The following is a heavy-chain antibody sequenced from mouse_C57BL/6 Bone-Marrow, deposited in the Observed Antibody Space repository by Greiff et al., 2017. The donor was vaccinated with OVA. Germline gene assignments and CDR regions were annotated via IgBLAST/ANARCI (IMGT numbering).Heavy chain of an antibody. CDR2: IDPSDSYT. J-gene: IGHJ2*01. D-gene: IGHD2-3*01. CDR3: ARCDGYGDY. CDR1: GYTFTSYW. Sequence: QVQLQQPGAELVKPGASVKLSCKASGYTFTSYWMQWVKQRPGQGLEWIGEIDPSDSYTNYNQKFKGKATLTVDTSSSTAYMQLSSLTSEDSAVYYCARCDGYGDYWGQGTTLTVSS. V-gene: IGHV1-50*01.